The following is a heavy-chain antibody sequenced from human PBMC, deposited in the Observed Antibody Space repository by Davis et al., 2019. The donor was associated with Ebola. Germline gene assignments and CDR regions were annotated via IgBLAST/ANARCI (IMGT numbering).Heavy chain of an antibody. J-gene: IGHJ4*02. CDR1: GFTFSNAW. CDR2: IKSKTDGGTT. D-gene: IGHD2-15*01. Sequence: GESLKISCAASGFTFSNAWMSWVRQAPGKGLEWVGRIKSKTDGGTTDYAAPVKGRFTISRDDSKNTLYLQMNSLRAEDTAVYYCAKEAVVVVVAATPDLCCYFDYWGQGTLVTVSS. V-gene: IGHV3-15*01. CDR3: AKEAVVVVVAATPDLCCYFDY.